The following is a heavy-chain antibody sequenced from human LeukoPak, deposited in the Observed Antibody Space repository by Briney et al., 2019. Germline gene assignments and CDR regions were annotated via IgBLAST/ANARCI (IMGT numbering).Heavy chain of an antibody. CDR1: GGSFSDYF. D-gene: IGHD4-17*01. CDR2: INHGGGT. Sequence: SETLSLTCAVYGGSFSDYFWNWIRQPPGKGLEWIGEINHGGGTRYNPSLKSRVTMSVDTSKNQFSLKLSSVTAADTAVYYCARENGDSYYYYGMDVWGQGTTVTVSS. CDR3: ARENGDSYYYYGMDV. V-gene: IGHV4-34*01. J-gene: IGHJ6*02.